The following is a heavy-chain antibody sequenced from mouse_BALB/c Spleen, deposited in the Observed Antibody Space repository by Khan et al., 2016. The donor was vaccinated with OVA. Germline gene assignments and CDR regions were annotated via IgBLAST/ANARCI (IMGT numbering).Heavy chain of an antibody. CDR1: GYSITSGYG. CDR2: ISYSGST. J-gene: IGHJ4*01. CDR3: AKTARMDY. D-gene: IGHD3-3*01. V-gene: IGHV3-2*02. Sequence: EVQLVESGPGLVKPSQSLSLTCTVTGYSITSGYGWNWIRQFPGNKLEWMGYISYSGSTNYNPALKSRISITRDTSKNQFFLQLNSVTTEDTATDYSAKTARMDYWGQGTTLTVSS.